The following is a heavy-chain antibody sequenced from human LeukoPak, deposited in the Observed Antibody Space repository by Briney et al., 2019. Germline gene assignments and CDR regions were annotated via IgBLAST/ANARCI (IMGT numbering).Heavy chain of an antibody. CDR3: ARLTLLWFGELLQSPSYYFDY. Sequence: SETLSLTCTVSGGSISSSSYYWGWIRQPPGKGLEWIGSVSDSRSTYYNPSLKSGVTISVDTSKNQFSLKLSSVTAADTAVYYCARLTLLWFGELLQSPSYYFDYWGQGTLVTVSS. D-gene: IGHD3-10*01. J-gene: IGHJ4*02. CDR2: VSDSRST. V-gene: IGHV4-39*01. CDR1: GGSISSSSYY.